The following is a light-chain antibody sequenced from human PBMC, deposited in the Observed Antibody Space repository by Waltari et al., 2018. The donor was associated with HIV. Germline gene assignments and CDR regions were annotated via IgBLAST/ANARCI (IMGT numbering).Light chain of an antibody. Sequence: QSVLTQPPSASGTPGQRVTISCSGSSSKIRSTYVYWYQQLPGTAPKRLIYRSNQRPSGVPDRFSGSKSGTSASLAISGLRSEDEADYYCAAWDDSLSGWVFGGGTKLTVL. CDR1: SSKIRSTY. J-gene: IGLJ3*02. CDR2: RSN. V-gene: IGLV1-47*01. CDR3: AAWDDSLSGWV.